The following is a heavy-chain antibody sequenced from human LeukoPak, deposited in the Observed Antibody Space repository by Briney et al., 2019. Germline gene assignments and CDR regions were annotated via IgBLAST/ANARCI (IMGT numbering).Heavy chain of an antibody. Sequence: SGGSLRLSCAASGFTFSSYAMSWVRQAPGKGLEWVSAISGSGGSTYYADSVKGRFTISRDNSKNTLYLQMNSLRAEDTAVYYCAQNPPDYYDSSGHQVDVWGKGTTVTVSS. CDR3: AQNPPDYYDSSGHQVDV. CDR2: ISGSGGST. D-gene: IGHD3-22*01. V-gene: IGHV3-23*01. CDR1: GFTFSSYA. J-gene: IGHJ6*04.